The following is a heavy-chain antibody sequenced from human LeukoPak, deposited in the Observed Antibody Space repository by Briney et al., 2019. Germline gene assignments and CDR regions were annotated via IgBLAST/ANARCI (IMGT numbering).Heavy chain of an antibody. V-gene: IGHV4-59*08. CDR2: IYYSGST. CDR3: AREYSSSSGRRAFDI. CDR1: GGSITTYF. D-gene: IGHD6-6*01. Sequence: PSETLSLTCTVSGGSITTYFWSWIRQPAGKGLEWIGYIYYSGSTNYNPSLKSRLTISIDTSENQFSLKLSSVTAADTAVYYCAREYSSSSGRRAFDIWGQGTMVTVSS. J-gene: IGHJ3*02.